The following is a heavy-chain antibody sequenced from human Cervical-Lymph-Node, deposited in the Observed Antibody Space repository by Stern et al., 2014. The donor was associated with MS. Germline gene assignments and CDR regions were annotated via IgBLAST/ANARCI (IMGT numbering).Heavy chain of an antibody. CDR1: GGTFTSYA. D-gene: IGHD1-1*01. CDR3: ARGSVVSPGSGRWFDP. J-gene: IGHJ5*02. Sequence: EQLVESGAEVKKPGSSVKGSCKASGGTFTSYAISWVRQAPVQGLEWMGGIFPLFGAANYAQKLKDRVTITEDKYTQKADKEVSGLRYEDTAVYYCARGSVVSPGSGRWFDPWCQLTPVTFSS. CDR2: IFPLFGAA. V-gene: IGHV1-69*06.